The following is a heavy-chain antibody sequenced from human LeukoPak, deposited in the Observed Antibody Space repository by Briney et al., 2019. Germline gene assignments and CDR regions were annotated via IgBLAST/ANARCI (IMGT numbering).Heavy chain of an antibody. CDR3: ARQDGDWFYYFDY. J-gene: IGHJ4*02. V-gene: IGHV5-51*01. CDR1: GYIFAWYW. CDR2: IYPRDSDT. D-gene: IGHD2-21*02. Sequence: GESLLISCKGSGYIFAWYWIGWVRQVPGKGLEGMGVIYPRDSDTRHSPSFQGQVTMSVDKSVNTAYLQWRSLEASDSAMYYCARQDGDWFYYFDYWGQGTLVTVSS.